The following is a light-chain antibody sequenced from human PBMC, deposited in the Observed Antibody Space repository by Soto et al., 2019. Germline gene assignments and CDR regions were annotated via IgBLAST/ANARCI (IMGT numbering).Light chain of an antibody. Sequence: QTVVTQEPSLTVSPGGTVTLTCASSTGAITSGYFPNWFQQKPGQAPRALIYSTDNKHSWTPARFSGSLLGGKAALTLSGVQHEDEADYYCLLYYGASVVFGGGTKLTVL. CDR2: STD. CDR1: TGAITSGYF. J-gene: IGLJ2*01. CDR3: LLYYGASVV. V-gene: IGLV7-43*01.